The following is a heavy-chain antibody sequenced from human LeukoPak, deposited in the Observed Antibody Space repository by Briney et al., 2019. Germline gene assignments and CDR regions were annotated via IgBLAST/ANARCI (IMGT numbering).Heavy chain of an antibody. D-gene: IGHD6-13*01. J-gene: IGHJ6*02. Sequence: PSETLSLTCAVYGGSFSGYYWSWIRQPPGKGLERIGEINHSGSTYYNPSLKSRVSLSVDTSKNQFSLKLSSVTAADTAVFYCARGGSTWYRSSYYYGMDVWGQGTTVTVS. V-gene: IGHV4-34*01. CDR3: ARGGSTWYRSSYYYGMDV. CDR2: INHSGST. CDR1: GGSFSGYY.